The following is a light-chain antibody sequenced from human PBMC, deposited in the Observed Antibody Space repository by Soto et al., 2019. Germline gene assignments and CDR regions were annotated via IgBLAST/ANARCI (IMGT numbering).Light chain of an antibody. CDR2: KAS. V-gene: IGKV1-5*03. CDR3: QQYNAYWT. Sequence: DIQMTQSPSTLSASVGDRVTITCRASQSVSSWLAWYQQKPGKAPKLLIYKASNLESEVPSRFSGSGSGTEFTLTISSLQPDDSATYYCQQYNAYWTFGQGTKVEIK. CDR1: QSVSSW. J-gene: IGKJ1*01.